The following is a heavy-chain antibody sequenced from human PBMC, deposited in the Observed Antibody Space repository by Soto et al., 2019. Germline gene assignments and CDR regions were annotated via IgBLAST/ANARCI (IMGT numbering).Heavy chain of an antibody. Sequence: PSETLSLTCSVSGGSIRSNVCYWGWIRQPPGKGLEWIATVHYSGSTYYTPSLKSRVTISADTSKNQFSLRLNSVTAADTAVYYCARQHYYDSSGYYTWNWGQGTLVTSPQ. D-gene: IGHD3-22*01. CDR3: ARQHYYDSSGYYTWN. CDR1: GGSIRSNVCY. CDR2: VHYSGST. V-gene: IGHV4-39*01. J-gene: IGHJ4*02.